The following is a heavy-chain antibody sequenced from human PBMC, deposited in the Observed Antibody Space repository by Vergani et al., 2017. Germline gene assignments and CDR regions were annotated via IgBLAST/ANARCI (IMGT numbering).Heavy chain of an antibody. CDR1: GGSFSGYY. CDR3: ARDVGSQVAFDI. V-gene: IGHV4-34*01. CDR2: INHSGST. J-gene: IGHJ3*02. D-gene: IGHD1-26*01. Sequence: QVQLQQWGAGLLKPSETLSLTCAVYGGSFSGYYWSWIRQPPGKGLEWIGEINHSGSTNYNPSLKSRVTISVDTSKNQFSLKLSSVTAADTAVYYCARDVGSQVAFDIWGQGTMVTVSS.